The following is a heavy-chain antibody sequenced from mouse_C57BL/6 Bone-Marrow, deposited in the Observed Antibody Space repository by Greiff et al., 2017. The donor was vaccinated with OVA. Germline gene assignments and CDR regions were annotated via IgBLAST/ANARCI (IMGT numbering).Heavy chain of an antibody. D-gene: IGHD3-3*01. J-gene: IGHJ4*01. V-gene: IGHV1-9*01. CDR3: AGGGRRKNDAVDY. CDR1: GYTFTGYW. CDR2: ILPGSGST. Sequence: QVQLQQSGAELMKPGASVKLSCKATGYTFTGYWIEWVKQRPGHGLEWIGEILPGSGSTNYNEQFKGKATFTADTSSNTAYMQLSSLTTEDSAVDYGAGGGRRKNDAVDYWGQGTSVTVSS.